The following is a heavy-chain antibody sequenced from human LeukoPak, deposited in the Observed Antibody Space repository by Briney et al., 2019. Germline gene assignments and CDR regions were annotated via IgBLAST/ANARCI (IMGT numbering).Heavy chain of an antibody. CDR3: ARASRVGSPSGGGY. Sequence: ASVKVSCKASGYTFTGNYMHWVRQAPGQGLEWMGWINPNSGGTNYAQKFQGRVTMTRDTSISTAYMELSRLRSDDTAVYYCARASRVGSPSGGGYWGQGTLVTVSS. CDR2: INPNSGGT. V-gene: IGHV1-2*02. J-gene: IGHJ4*02. D-gene: IGHD6-25*01. CDR1: GYTFTGNY.